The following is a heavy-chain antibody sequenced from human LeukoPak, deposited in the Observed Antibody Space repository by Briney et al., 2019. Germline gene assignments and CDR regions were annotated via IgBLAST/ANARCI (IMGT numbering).Heavy chain of an antibody. V-gene: IGHV3-23*01. CDR3: AKDQRFGDLDDY. CDR1: GFTFNNYA. J-gene: IGHJ4*02. D-gene: IGHD3-10*01. Sequence: GGSLRLSCAASGFTFNNYAMSWVRQAPGKGLEWVSAISGLGATTYYADSAKGRFAISRDNSKNTLYLQMSSLRAEDTAVYYCAKDQRFGDLDDYRGQGTLVTVS. CDR2: ISGLGATT.